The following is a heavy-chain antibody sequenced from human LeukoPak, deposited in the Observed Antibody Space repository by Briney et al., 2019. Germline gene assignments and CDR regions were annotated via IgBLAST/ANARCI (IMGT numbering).Heavy chain of an antibody. CDR2: IYYSGST. CDR1: GGSISSYY. J-gene: IGHJ5*02. D-gene: IGHD3-10*01. Sequence: SSETLCLTCTVSGGSISSYYWSWIRQPPGKGLEWIGYIYYSGSTNYNPSLKSRVTISVDTSKNQFSLKLSSVTAADTAVYYCARVRHYGSGSLFDPWGQGTLVTVSS. CDR3: ARVRHYGSGSLFDP. V-gene: IGHV4-59*01.